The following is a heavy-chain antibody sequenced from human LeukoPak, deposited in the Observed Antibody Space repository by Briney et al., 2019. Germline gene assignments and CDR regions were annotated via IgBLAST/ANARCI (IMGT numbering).Heavy chain of an antibody. V-gene: IGHV4-39*01. J-gene: IGHJ4*02. CDR3: ARHAEYNSGWHFYLDH. CDR2: VHNVGST. D-gene: IGHD6-19*01. CDR1: GVSTTNGIYY. Sequence: SETLSLTCTVSGVSTTNGIYYWAWIRQPPGKGLEWIGSVHNVGSTYYNLSLRSRATMSIDTSKNQFSLRLNSVTAADTAVYYCARHAEYNSGWHFYLDHWGQGILVTVSS.